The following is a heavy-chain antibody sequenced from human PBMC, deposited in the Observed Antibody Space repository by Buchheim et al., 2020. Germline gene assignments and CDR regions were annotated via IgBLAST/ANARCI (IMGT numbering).Heavy chain of an antibody. Sequence: QVQLQESGPGLVKPSQTLSLSCTVSGGSISSGNYYWHWIRRPAGKGLEWIGHISTTGNTNYNPSLKSRLTTSVASSTNQFSLRLTSVTAADTAVYYCARSGFDYYFDFWGQGTL. CDR3: ARSGFDYYFDF. CDR1: GGSISSGNYY. CDR2: ISTTGNT. V-gene: IGHV4-61*02. J-gene: IGHJ4*02. D-gene: IGHD5-12*01.